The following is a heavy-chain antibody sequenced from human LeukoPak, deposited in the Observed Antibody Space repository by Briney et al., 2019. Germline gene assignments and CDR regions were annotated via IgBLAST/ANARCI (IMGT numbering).Heavy chain of an antibody. J-gene: IGHJ5*02. CDR2: ISSSSSTI. CDR1: GFTFSSYW. D-gene: IGHD3-16*01. CDR3: ARGGPTWFDP. Sequence: GGSLRLPCAASGFTFSSYWMSWVRQAPGKGLEWVSYISSSSSTIYYADSVKGRFTISRDNAKNSLYLQMNSLRAEDTAVYYCARGGPTWFDPWGQGTLVTVSS. V-gene: IGHV3-48*01.